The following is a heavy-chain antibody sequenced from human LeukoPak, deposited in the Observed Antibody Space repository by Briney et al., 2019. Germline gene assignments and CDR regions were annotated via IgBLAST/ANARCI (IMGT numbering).Heavy chain of an antibody. Sequence: GGSLRLSCAASGFTFSAYGMHWVRQAPGKGLEWVAVISYDGSNNYYADSVKGRFTISRDNSKNTLYLQMNSLRAEDTAVYFCAKGPRYCSSTSCLSYLDYWGQGTLVTVTS. CDR3: AKGPRYCSSTSCLSYLDY. CDR1: GFTFSAYG. D-gene: IGHD2-2*01. V-gene: IGHV3-30*18. J-gene: IGHJ4*02. CDR2: ISYDGSNN.